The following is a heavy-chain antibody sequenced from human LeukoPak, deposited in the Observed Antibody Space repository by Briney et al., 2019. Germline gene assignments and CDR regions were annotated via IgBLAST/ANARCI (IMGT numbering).Heavy chain of an antibody. D-gene: IGHD2-2*01. CDR3: GRLGGSCGSTSCPYYFDY. Sequence: PGGSLRLSCAVSGFTFSSYWMLWVRQAPGKGLVWVSRICSDGSYKNYADSVKGRFTISRDNAKNTLYLQINSLRAEDTAVYYCGRLGGSCGSTSCPYYFDYWGQGTLVTVSS. CDR1: GFTFSSYW. CDR2: ICSDGSYK. J-gene: IGHJ4*02. V-gene: IGHV3-74*01.